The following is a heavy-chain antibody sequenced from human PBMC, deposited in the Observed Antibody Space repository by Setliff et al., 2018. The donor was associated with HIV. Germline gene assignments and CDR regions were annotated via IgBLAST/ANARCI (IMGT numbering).Heavy chain of an antibody. D-gene: IGHD3-16*02. V-gene: IGHV4-59*11. CDR3: ARDGPLEGSYRYYYYYMDV. CDR2: IYYSGST. Sequence: PSETLSLTCTVSGDSISSHYWSWIRQPPGKGLEWIGYIYYSGSTNYNPSLKSRVTISVDTSKNQFSLKLSSVTAADTAVYYCARDGPLEGSYRYYYYYMDVWGKGT. J-gene: IGHJ6*03. CDR1: GDSISSHY.